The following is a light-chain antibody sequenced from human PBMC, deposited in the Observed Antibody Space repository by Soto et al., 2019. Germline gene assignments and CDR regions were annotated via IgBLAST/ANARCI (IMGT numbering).Light chain of an antibody. J-gene: IGKJ2*01. CDR1: QSVSSSY. Sequence: EIVLTQSPGTVSLSPGERATLSCRASQSVSSSYLAWYQQKPGQAPRLLIYLASSRATGVPDRFSGSGSGTDFILTISRLEAEDFAVYYCQQYGTSPFTFGQGTMLEIK. CDR2: LAS. V-gene: IGKV3-20*01. CDR3: QQYGTSPFT.